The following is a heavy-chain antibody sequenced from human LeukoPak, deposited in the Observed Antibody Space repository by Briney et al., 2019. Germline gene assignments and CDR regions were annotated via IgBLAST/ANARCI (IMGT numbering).Heavy chain of an antibody. J-gene: IGHJ5*02. CDR1: GGSISSYY. CDR2: IYYSGST. D-gene: IGHD2-15*01. Sequence: SGTLSLTCAVSGGSISSYYWSWIRQPPGKGLEWIGYIYYSGSTNYNPSLKSRVTISVDTSKNQFSLKLSSVTAADTAVYYCARGYCSGGSCYVPDNWFDPWGQGTLVTVSS. V-gene: IGHV4-59*01. CDR3: ARGYCSGGSCYVPDNWFDP.